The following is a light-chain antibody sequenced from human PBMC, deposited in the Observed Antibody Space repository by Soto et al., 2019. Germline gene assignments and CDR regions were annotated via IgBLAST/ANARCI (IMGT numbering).Light chain of an antibody. CDR1: QSISSN. CDR2: GAA. J-gene: IGKJ1*01. Sequence: EIVMTQSPATLSVSPGERATLSCRASQSISSNLAWYQQKAGQAPRLLIYGAATRATGIPARFSGSGFGTEFTLTITSLQSEDFAVYYCQHYNNWPPWTFGQGTRVEVK. CDR3: QHYNNWPPWT. V-gene: IGKV3-15*01.